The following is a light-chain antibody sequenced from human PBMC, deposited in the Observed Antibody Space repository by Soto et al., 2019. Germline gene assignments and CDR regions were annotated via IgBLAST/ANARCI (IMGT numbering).Light chain of an antibody. Sequence: QSALTQPASVSGSPGQSITISCTGTRSDVGGYNYVSWYQQHPGKAPKLMIYAVSNRPSGVSNRFSGSKSGNTASLTISGLQAEDEADYYCSSYTSSSTRRFGGGTKVTVL. V-gene: IGLV2-14*01. CDR3: SSYTSSSTRR. CDR1: RSDVGGYNY. J-gene: IGLJ2*01. CDR2: AVS.